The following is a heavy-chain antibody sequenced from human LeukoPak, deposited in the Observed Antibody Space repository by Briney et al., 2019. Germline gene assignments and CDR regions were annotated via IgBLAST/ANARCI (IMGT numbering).Heavy chain of an antibody. J-gene: IGHJ5*02. Sequence: SETLPLTCAVYGGSFSGYYWSWIRQPPGKGLEWIGEINHSGSTNYNPSLKSRVTISVDTSKNQFSLKLSSVTAADTAVYYCAGTMVRGVIIRFRTNWFDPWGQGTLVTVSS. D-gene: IGHD3-10*01. V-gene: IGHV4-34*01. CDR2: INHSGST. CDR3: AGTMVRGVIIRFRTNWFDP. CDR1: GGSFSGYY.